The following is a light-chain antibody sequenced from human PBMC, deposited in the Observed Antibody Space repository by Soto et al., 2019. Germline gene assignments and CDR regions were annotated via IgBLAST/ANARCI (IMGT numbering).Light chain of an antibody. Sequence: DIQMTQSPSSLSASVGDRVTITCRATQSIGVYLNWYQHKPGKAPKLLIYAASTLQSGVPSRFSGSGSGTDFTLTISSLQPEDFATYYCQQSYSSPPTFGQGTKVDIK. J-gene: IGKJ1*01. CDR3: QQSYSSPPT. V-gene: IGKV1-39*01. CDR1: QSIGVY. CDR2: AAS.